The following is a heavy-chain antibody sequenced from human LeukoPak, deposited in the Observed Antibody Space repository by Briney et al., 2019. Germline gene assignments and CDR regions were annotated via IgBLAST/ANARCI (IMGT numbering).Heavy chain of an antibody. V-gene: IGHV1-69*04. D-gene: IGHD2-21*01. Sequence: SVKVSCKASGGTFSSYAISWVRQAPGQGLEWMGRIIPIFGIANYAQKFQGRVTITADKSTSTAYMELSSLRSEDSAVYYCASEPGRIQFDYWGQGTLVTVSS. CDR1: GGTFSSYA. CDR3: ASEPGRIQFDY. J-gene: IGHJ4*02. CDR2: IIPIFGIA.